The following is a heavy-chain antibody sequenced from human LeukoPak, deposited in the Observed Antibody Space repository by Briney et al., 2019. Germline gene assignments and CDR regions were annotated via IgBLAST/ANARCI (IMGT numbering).Heavy chain of an antibody. J-gene: IGHJ6*02. D-gene: IGHD5-12*01. V-gene: IGHV3-33*08. Sequence: SGRSLRLSCAASGFTFSSYAMHWVRQAPGKGLEWVAVIWYDGSNKYYAGSVKGRFTISRDNSKDTLYLQMNSLRAEDTAVYYCARGDIVATMATAISGPYGMDVWGQGTTVTVSS. CDR3: ARGDIVATMATAISGPYGMDV. CDR1: GFTFSSYA. CDR2: IWYDGSNK.